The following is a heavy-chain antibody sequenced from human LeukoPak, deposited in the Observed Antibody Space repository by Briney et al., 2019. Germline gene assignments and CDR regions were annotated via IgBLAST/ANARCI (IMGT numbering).Heavy chain of an antibody. Sequence: SQTLSLTCTVSGGSISSGSYYWSWIRQPAGKGLEWIGRIYTSGSTNYNPSLKSRVTISVDTSKNQFSLKLSSVTAADTAVYYCARAPYYYYHMDVWGKGTTVTVSS. CDR1: GGSISSGSYY. V-gene: IGHV4-61*02. J-gene: IGHJ6*03. CDR2: IYTSGST. CDR3: ARAPYYYYHMDV.